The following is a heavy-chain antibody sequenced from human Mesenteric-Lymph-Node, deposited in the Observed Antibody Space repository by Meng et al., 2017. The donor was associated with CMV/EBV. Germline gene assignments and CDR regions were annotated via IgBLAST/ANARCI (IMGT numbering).Heavy chain of an antibody. Sequence: GESLKISCAASGFTFSSYSMNWVRQAPGKGLEWVSYISSSSSTIYYADSVKGRFTISRDNAKNSVYLQMTSLRVDDTAVYYCARAPLGTTDSWGQGTLVTVSS. J-gene: IGHJ4*02. D-gene: IGHD1-1*01. V-gene: IGHV3-48*04. CDR2: ISSSSSTI. CDR1: GFTFSSYS. CDR3: ARAPLGTTDS.